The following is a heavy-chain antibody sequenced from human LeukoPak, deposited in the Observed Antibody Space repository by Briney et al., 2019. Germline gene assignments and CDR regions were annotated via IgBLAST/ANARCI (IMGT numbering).Heavy chain of an antibody. Sequence: GGSLRLSCAASGFTVSSNYMSWVRQAPGKGLEWVSVIYSGGSRYYADSVMGGFTISRDNSKNTLCLQMNSLRAEDTAVYYCAGVRYFDWLSTGFGKRYYYGMDVWGQGTTVTVSS. CDR1: GFTVSSNY. D-gene: IGHD3-9*01. V-gene: IGHV3-66*01. CDR3: AGVRYFDWLSTGFGKRYYYGMDV. J-gene: IGHJ6*02. CDR2: IYSGGSR.